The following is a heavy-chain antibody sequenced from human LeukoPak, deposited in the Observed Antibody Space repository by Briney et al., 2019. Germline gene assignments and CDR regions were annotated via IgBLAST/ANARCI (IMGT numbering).Heavy chain of an antibody. J-gene: IGHJ4*02. D-gene: IGHD3-22*01. CDR2: IYHRGST. CDR3: ARRQYYDSTGYFVY. CDR1: GNSISSDDW. Sequence: SETLSLTCTVSGNSISSDDWWTWVRQPPGRGLEWIGEIYHRGSTNYNPSLKSRVTISIDKSRNQFSLMLSSVTAAVTAVYYCARRQYYDSTGYFVYWGQGTLVTVSS. V-gene: IGHV4-4*02.